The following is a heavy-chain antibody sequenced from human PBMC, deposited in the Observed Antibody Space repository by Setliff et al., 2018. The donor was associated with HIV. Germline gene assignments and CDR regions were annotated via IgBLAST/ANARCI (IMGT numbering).Heavy chain of an antibody. J-gene: IGHJ4*02. CDR1: GASINSGSYY. Sequence: KTSETLSLTCSVSGASINSGSYYWTWIRQHPGKGLEWIGYIYYSGSTYYNPSLKSRLAMSLDTSSNQFSLKLRSVTAADTAVYYCASWGAGSNSGFDYWGRGTLVTVSS. V-gene: IGHV4-31*03. D-gene: IGHD3-16*01. CDR3: ASWGAGSNSGFDY. CDR2: IYYSGST.